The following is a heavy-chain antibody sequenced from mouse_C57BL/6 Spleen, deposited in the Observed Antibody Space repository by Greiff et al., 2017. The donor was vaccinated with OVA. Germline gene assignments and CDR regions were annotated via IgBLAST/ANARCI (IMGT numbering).Heavy chain of an antibody. CDR1: GYTFTDYE. J-gene: IGHJ1*03. CDR3: TREGRRSYGYFDV. Sequence: VQLQESGAELVRPGASVTLSCKASGYTFTDYEMHWVKQTPVHGLEWIGAIDPETGGTAYNQKFKGKAILTADKSSSTAYMELRSLTSEDSAVYYCTREGRRSYGYFDVWGTGTTVTVSS. V-gene: IGHV1-15*01. CDR2: IDPETGGT.